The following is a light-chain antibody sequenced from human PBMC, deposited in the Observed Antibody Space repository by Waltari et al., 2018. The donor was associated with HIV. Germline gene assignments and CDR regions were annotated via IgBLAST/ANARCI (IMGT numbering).Light chain of an antibody. CDR1: VVAKKN. Sequence: SHELTQPPSVSVSPGQTARITCSGDVVAKKNVRWFQQKPGKATVLVVYKDRQGASGIAERFSGSSSGTTATLISSGAQVEDEADYDCYSSADIPYVFGIGTKVTVL. CDR3: YSSADIPYV. CDR2: KDR. J-gene: IGLJ1*01. V-gene: IGLV3-27*01.